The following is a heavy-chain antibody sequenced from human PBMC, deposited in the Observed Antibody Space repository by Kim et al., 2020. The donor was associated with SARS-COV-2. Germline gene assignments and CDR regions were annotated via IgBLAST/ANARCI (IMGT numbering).Heavy chain of an antibody. CDR1: GFTFSSYS. CDR3: ARVLGIYYDSSGYYQDLLLDAFDI. Sequence: GGSLRLSCAASGFTFSSYSMNWVRQAPGKGLEWVSSISSSSSYIYYADSVKGRFTISRDNAKNSLYLQMNSLRAEDTAVYYCARVLGIYYDSSGYYQDLLLDAFDIWGQGTMVTVSS. V-gene: IGHV3-21*01. D-gene: IGHD3-22*01. CDR2: ISSSSSYI. J-gene: IGHJ3*02.